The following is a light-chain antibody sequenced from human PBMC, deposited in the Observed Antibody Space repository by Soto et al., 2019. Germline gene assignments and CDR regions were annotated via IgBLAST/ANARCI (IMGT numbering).Light chain of an antibody. CDR3: SSYTRRTTLV. J-gene: IGLJ2*01. Sequence: QSALTQPASVSGSPGQWVTISCTGTSSDIGGYNYVSWYQQHPGKAPKLIIYEVTYRPSGVSNRFSGAKSGNTASLTISGLQAEDEADYYCSSYTRRTTLVFGGGPKLTVL. CDR2: EVT. V-gene: IGLV2-14*01. CDR1: SSDIGGYNY.